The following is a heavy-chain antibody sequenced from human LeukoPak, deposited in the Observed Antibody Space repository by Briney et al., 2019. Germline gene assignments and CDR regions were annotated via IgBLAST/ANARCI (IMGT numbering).Heavy chain of an antibody. V-gene: IGHV1-46*01. Sequence: ASVKVSCKASGYTFTSYCMHWVRQAPGQGLEWMGIINPSDGSTNYAQKFQGRVTMTTDTSTSTVYMELSSLSSEDTAVYYCASSRPIAAAVWASDIWDQGTMVIVSA. CDR3: ASSRPIAAAVWASDI. J-gene: IGHJ3*02. D-gene: IGHD6-13*01. CDR1: GYTFTSYC. CDR2: INPSDGST.